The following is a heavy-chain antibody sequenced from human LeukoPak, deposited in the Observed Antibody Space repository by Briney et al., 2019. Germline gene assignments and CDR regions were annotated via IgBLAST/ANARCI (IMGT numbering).Heavy chain of an antibody. J-gene: IGHJ6*02. D-gene: IGHD3-3*01. V-gene: IGHV1-2*02. CDR3: ARDFNFWSGSKVREVDV. CDR1: GYTFTGYY. Sequence: EASVKVSCKASGYTFTGYYMHWVRQAPGQGLEWMGWINPNSGGTNYAQKFQGRVTMTRDTSISTAYMELSRLRSDDTAVYYCARDFNFWSGSKVREVDVWGQGTTVTVSS. CDR2: INPNSGGT.